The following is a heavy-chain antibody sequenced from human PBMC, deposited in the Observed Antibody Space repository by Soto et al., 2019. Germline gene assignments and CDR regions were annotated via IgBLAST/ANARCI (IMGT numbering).Heavy chain of an antibody. V-gene: IGHV3-30*18. Sequence: QVQLVESGGGVVQPGRSLRLSCAASGFTFSSYGMHWVRQAPGKGLEWVAVISFDGSNKYYADSVQGRFTISRDNSKNTLYLQMNSLRPEDTAVSYCAKDPGYGDYEDYFDYWGQGTLVTVSS. CDR2: ISFDGSNK. CDR3: AKDPGYGDYEDYFDY. CDR1: GFTFSSYG. J-gene: IGHJ4*02. D-gene: IGHD4-17*01.